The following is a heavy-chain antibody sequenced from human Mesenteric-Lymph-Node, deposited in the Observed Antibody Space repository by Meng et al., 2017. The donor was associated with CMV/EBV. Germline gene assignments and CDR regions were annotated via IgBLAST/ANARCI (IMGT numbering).Heavy chain of an antibody. CDR2: ITDSGGYT. V-gene: IGHV3-23*01. Sequence: ASSFNFNNYVMTWVRQAPGKGLEWVSFITDSGGYTDAADSVRGRFTTSRDNSKNTLYLEMNSLRADDTAIYYCARVRGSDYNYYFDYWGQGTLVTVSS. J-gene: IGHJ4*02. CDR1: SFNFNNYV. CDR3: ARVRGSDYNYYFDY. D-gene: IGHD5-12*01.